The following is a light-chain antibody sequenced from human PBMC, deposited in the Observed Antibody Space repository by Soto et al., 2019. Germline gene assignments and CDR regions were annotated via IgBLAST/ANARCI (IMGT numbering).Light chain of an antibody. V-gene: IGLV2-23*01. CDR1: STDVGNSKF. Sequence: QSALTQPASVSGSPGQSLTISCTGSSTDVGNSKFVSWYQLHPGQAPKLMIYEGTKRPSGTSNRFSGSYSGNTASLTISGLLTEDEADYYCCSHAGTYTLVFGGGTKLTV. CDR3: CSHAGTYTLV. CDR2: EGT. J-gene: IGLJ3*02.